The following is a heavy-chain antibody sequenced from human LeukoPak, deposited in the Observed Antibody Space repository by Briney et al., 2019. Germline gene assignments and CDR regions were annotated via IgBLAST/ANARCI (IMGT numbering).Heavy chain of an antibody. Sequence: SETLSLTCTVSGGSISSYYWSWIRQPPGKGLEWIGNIYDKGSTKYNPSLKSRVTISVDTSKNQFSLRLSSVTAADTAVYYCARGRTFDNWGQGTLVTVSS. V-gene: IGHV4-59*01. CDR1: GGSISSYY. J-gene: IGHJ4*02. CDR3: ARGRTFDN. CDR2: IYDKGST.